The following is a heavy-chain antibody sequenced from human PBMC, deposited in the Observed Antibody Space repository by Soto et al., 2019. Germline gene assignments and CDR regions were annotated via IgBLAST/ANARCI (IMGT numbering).Heavy chain of an antibody. D-gene: IGHD3-16*01. CDR3: ARVSLGGGMDV. J-gene: IGHJ6*02. CDR2: INHSGST. V-gene: IGHV4-34*01. Sequence: QVQLQQWGAGLLKPSETLSLTCAVYGGSFSGYYWSWIRQPPGKGLEGIGEINHSGSTNYNPSLKSRVTISVDTSKNQFSLKLSSVTAADTAVYYCARVSLGGGMDVWGQGTTVTVSS. CDR1: GGSFSGYY.